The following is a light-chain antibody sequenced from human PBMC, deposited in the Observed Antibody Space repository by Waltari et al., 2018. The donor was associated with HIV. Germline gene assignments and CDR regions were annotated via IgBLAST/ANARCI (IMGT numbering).Light chain of an antibody. V-gene: IGKV2-28*01. J-gene: IGKJ4*01. Sequence: IVMTQSPRTLSVTPGEPASISCRSSQSLLHSNGNDYVDWYVQKTVQCRQRLLYLTSNRASAVPDRCSGSGSGTSVRLKITRVEAEDLGVYYCMQALHTLAFGGGTKLEI. CDR1: QSLLHSNGNDY. CDR3: MQALHTLA. CDR2: LTS.